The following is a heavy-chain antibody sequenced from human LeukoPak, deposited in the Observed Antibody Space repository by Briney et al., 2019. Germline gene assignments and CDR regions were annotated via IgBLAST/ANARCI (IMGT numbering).Heavy chain of an antibody. J-gene: IGHJ4*02. V-gene: IGHV3-21*01. Sequence: GGSLRLSCTGSGFTFSGYSMNWVRQAPGKGLEWVSTIGSSSSYIYYADSVKGRFTISRDNSKNTLYLQMNSLRAEDTAVYYCAKDRVKEGSGSYYTDYWGQGTLVTVSS. CDR3: AKDRVKEGSGSYYTDY. D-gene: IGHD3-10*01. CDR2: IGSSSSYI. CDR1: GFTFSGYS.